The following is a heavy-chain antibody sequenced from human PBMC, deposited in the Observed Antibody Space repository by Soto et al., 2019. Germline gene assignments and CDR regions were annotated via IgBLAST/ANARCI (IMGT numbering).Heavy chain of an antibody. CDR1: GGFVSSSSYS. Sequence: PSETLSLTCSVSGGFVSSSSYSWGWIRQSPGKGLEWIGTMYSSENTYYNQSLLSRVTISVDTSKNEFSLRLSSVTAADTAVYYCARLNGYCISTNCHGYYGMDVWGQGTTVTVSS. D-gene: IGHD2-2*03. V-gene: IGHV4-39*01. CDR3: ARLNGYCISTNCHGYYGMDV. J-gene: IGHJ6*02. CDR2: MYSSENT.